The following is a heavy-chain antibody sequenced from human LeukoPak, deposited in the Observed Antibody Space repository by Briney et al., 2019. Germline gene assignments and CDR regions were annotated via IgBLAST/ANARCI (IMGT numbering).Heavy chain of an antibody. CDR2: IKQDGSKR. Sequence: GGSLRLSCAASGFTFSSYWMSWVRQAPGKGLEWVANIKQDGSKRNYVDSVKGRFTISRDNAKNSLYLQMNSLRVEDTAVYYCAGRSGSFDCWGQGTLVTVSS. J-gene: IGHJ4*02. D-gene: IGHD3-10*01. V-gene: IGHV3-7*01. CDR1: GFTFSSYW. CDR3: AGRSGSFDC.